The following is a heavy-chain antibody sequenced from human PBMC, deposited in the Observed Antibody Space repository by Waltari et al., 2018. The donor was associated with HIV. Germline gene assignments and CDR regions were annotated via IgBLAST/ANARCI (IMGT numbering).Heavy chain of an antibody. CDR1: GYTLTELS. Sequence: QVQLVQSGAEVKKPGASVKVSCKVSGYTLTELSMHWVRQAPGKGLEWMGGFDPEDGETIYAQKFQGRVTMTEDTSTDTAYMELSSLRSEDTAVYYCATLAAGRMRYYYYYGMDVWGQGTTVTVSS. D-gene: IGHD6-19*01. CDR3: ATLAAGRMRYYYYYGMDV. CDR2: FDPEDGET. J-gene: IGHJ6*02. V-gene: IGHV1-24*01.